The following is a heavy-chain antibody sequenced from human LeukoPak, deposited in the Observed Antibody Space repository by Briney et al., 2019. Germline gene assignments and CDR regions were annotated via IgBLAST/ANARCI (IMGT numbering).Heavy chain of an antibody. D-gene: IGHD6-19*01. V-gene: IGHV1-18*01. CDR3: ARDRVVGSSGWNYYYYYGMDV. J-gene: IGHJ6*02. Sequence: ASVTVSCKASGYTFTSYGISWVRQAPGQGLEWMGWISAYNGNTNYAQELQGSVTMTTDTSTSTAYMELRSLRSDDTAVYYCARDRVVGSSGWNYYYYYGMDVWGQGTTVTVSS. CDR2: ISAYNGNT. CDR1: GYTFTSYG.